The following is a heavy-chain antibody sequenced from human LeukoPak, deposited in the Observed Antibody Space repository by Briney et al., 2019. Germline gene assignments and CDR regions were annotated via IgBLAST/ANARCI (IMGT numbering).Heavy chain of an antibody. D-gene: IGHD3-22*01. Sequence: GGSLRLSCAASGFTFDDYAMHWVRQAPGKGLEWVSGISWNSGSIGYADSVKGRFTISRGNAKNSLYLQMNSLRAEDTALYYCARVSGETYYYDSSGYYIPAYFDYWGQGTLVTVSS. J-gene: IGHJ4*02. V-gene: IGHV3-9*01. CDR1: GFTFDDYA. CDR2: ISWNSGSI. CDR3: ARVSGETYYYDSSGYYIPAYFDY.